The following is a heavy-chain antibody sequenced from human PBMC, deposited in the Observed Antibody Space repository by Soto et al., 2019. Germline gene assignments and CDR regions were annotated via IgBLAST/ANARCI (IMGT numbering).Heavy chain of an antibody. Sequence: PSETLSLTCAVSGGSISSGGYSWSWIRQPPGKGLEWIGYIYHSGSTYYNTSLKSRVTISVDRSKNQYSLKLSSVTAADTAVYYCARGGDSSSSWYVYGYWGQGTLVTVSS. CDR1: GGSISSGGYS. CDR3: ARGGDSSSSWYVYGY. J-gene: IGHJ4*02. D-gene: IGHD6-13*01. CDR2: IYHSGST. V-gene: IGHV4-30-2*01.